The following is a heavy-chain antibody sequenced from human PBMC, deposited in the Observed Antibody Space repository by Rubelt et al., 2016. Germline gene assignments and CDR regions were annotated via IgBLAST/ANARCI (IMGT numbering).Heavy chain of an antibody. CDR3: AKDRGYCSGGSCYRYHDK. Sequence: GGGLVQPGGSLRLSCAASGFTFSSYAMSWVRQAPGKGLEWVSAISGSGGSTYYADSVKGRFTISRDNAKESLYLHMNTLRDEDTALYYCAKDRGYCSGGSCYRYHDKWGQGTLVTVSS. V-gene: IGHV3-23*01. CDR1: GFTFSSYA. J-gene: IGHJ4*02. CDR2: ISGSGGST. D-gene: IGHD2-15*01.